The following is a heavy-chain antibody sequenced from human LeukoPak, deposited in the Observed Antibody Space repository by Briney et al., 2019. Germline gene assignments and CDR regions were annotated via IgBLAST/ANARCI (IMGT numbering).Heavy chain of an antibody. V-gene: IGHV3-21*01. D-gene: IGHD2-21*02. J-gene: IGHJ5*02. Sequence: PGGSLRLSCAASGFTFSDHYMDWVRQAPGEGLEWVSSISSSSRYIYYADSVKGRFTISRDNAKNSLSLQMNSLRAEDTAVYYCARGRAYCGGDCYPHWFDPWGQGTLVTVSS. CDR2: ISSSSRYI. CDR1: GFTFSDHY. CDR3: ARGRAYCGGDCYPHWFDP.